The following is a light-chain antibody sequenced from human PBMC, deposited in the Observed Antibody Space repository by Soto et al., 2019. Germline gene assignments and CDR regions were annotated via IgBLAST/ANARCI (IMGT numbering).Light chain of an antibody. J-gene: IGKJ2*01. Sequence: EIVMTQSPATLSVSPGERATLSCRASQSVSSNLAWYQQKPGQAPRLLIYGASTRATGIPARFSGSGFGTEFTLTISRLQSEDFAVYYCQQYNNWPPMYTFGQGTKLEIK. CDR3: QQYNNWPPMYT. CDR2: GAS. CDR1: QSVSSN. V-gene: IGKV3-15*01.